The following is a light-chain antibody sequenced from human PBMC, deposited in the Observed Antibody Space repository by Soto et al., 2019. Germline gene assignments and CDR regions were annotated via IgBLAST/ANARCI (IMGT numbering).Light chain of an antibody. CDR2: DAS. Sequence: EIVLTQSPATLSLSPGERATLSCRASQSVSSHLAWYQQKPGQAPRLLIYDASNRATGIPARFSGSGSGTDFTLTISSLEPADFAVYYCQQRSNWPLTFGGGTKVEIK. V-gene: IGKV3-11*01. CDR1: QSVSSH. J-gene: IGKJ4*01. CDR3: QQRSNWPLT.